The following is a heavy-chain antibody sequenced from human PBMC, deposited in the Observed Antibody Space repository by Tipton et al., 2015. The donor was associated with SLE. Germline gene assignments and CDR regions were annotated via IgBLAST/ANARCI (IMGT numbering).Heavy chain of an antibody. Sequence: GSLRLSCAASGFTFSGYTMNWVRQAPGKGLEWVANIKQDGSDIYYVDSVKGRFTISRDNANNLLYLQMDSLRVEDTAVYYCARDDSLGAFDIWGQGTMVTVSS. CDR1: GFTFSGYT. CDR2: IKQDGSDI. V-gene: IGHV3-7*01. CDR3: ARDDSLGAFDI. J-gene: IGHJ3*02. D-gene: IGHD3-16*01.